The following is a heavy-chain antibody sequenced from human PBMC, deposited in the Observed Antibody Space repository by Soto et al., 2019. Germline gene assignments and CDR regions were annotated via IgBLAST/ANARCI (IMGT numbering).Heavy chain of an antibody. Sequence: ESGGGVVQPGRSLGLSCAASGFTFSNYGMHWVRQAPGKGLEWVAVIWYDGNNKYYADSVKGRFTISRDNSKNTLYLEMNNLRAADTAVYYCARDLSYLEWNYYGMGVWGQGTTVTVSS. CDR3: ARDLSYLEWNYYGMGV. V-gene: IGHV3-33*01. CDR1: GFTFSNYG. CDR2: IWYDGNNK. D-gene: IGHD3-3*01. J-gene: IGHJ6*02.